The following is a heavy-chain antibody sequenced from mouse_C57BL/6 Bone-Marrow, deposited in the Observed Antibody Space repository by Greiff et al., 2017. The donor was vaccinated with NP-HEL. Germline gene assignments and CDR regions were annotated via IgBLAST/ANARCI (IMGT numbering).Heavy chain of an antibody. CDR1: GYTFTSYG. V-gene: IGHV1-81*01. Sequence: QVQLQQSGAELARPGASVKLSCKASGYTFTSYGISWVKQRTGQGLEWIGEIYPRSGNTYYNEKFKGKATLTADKSSSTAYMELRSLTSEDSAVYVCARDNYYGSSLYFDYWGQGTTLTVSS. J-gene: IGHJ2*01. D-gene: IGHD1-1*01. CDR2: IYPRSGNT. CDR3: ARDNYYGSSLYFDY.